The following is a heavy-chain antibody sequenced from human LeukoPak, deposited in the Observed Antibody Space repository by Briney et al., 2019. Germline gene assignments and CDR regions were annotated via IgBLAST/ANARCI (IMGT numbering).Heavy chain of an antibody. CDR3: ARDRGYSSFDY. CDR1: AFTFSSYW. D-gene: IGHD4-23*01. J-gene: IGHJ4*02. CDR2: IKEDGSEI. V-gene: IGHV3-7*01. Sequence: GGSLRLSCAASAFTFSSYWMSWVRQAPGKGPEWVANIKEDGSEIHYVDSVKGRFTISRDNAKNSLYLQLNSLRVEDTAVYYCARDRGYSSFDYWGQGTLVTVPS.